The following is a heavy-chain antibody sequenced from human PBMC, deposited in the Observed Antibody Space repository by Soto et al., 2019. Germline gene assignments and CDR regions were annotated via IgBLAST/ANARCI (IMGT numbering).Heavy chain of an antibody. CDR2: INAGNGNT. D-gene: IGHD3-3*01. V-gene: IGHV1-3*01. CDR3: ARSQSLSNYDFWCGSNY. Sequence: QVQLVQSGAEVKKPGASVKVSCKASGYTFTSYAMHWVRQAPGQRLEWMGWINAGNGNTKYSQKFQGRVTITRDTSASTAYMELSSLRSEDTAVYYCARSQSLSNYDFWCGSNYWGQGTLVTVSS. CDR1: GYTFTSYA. J-gene: IGHJ4*02.